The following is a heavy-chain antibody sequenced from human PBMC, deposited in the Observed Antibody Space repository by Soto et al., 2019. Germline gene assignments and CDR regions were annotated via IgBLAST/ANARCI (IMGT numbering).Heavy chain of an antibody. J-gene: IGHJ5*02. CDR2: ISSSSSYI. Sequence: EVQLVESGGGLVKAGGSLRLSCAASGFTFSSYSMNWVRQAPGKGLEWVSSISSSSSYIYYADSVKGRFTISRDNAKNSLYLQMNSLRAEDTAVYYCARDTYFYGSGSYGPWGQGTLVTVSS. CDR3: ARDTYFYGSGSYGP. CDR1: GFTFSSYS. D-gene: IGHD3-10*01. V-gene: IGHV3-21*01.